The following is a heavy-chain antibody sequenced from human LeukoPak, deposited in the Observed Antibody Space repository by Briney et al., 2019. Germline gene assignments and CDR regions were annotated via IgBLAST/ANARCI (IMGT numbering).Heavy chain of an antibody. J-gene: IGHJ4*02. D-gene: IGHD6-13*01. CDR1: GYRFNYW. V-gene: IGHV5-51*01. Sequence: GESLKISCQGSGYRFNYWIGWVRQMPGKGLEWMGIIYPGDSDTRYSPSFQGQVTISADKSISTAYLQWSSLKASDTAMYYCARHGYGEWQLVRAWDYWGQGTLVTVSS. CDR3: ARHGYGEWQLVRAWDY. CDR2: IYPGDSDT.